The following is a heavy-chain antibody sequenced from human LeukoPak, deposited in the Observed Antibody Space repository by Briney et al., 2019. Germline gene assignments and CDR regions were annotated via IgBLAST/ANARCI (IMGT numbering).Heavy chain of an antibody. Sequence: SETLSLTCAVYGGSFSGYYWGWIRQPPGKGLEWIGSIYYSGSTYYNPSLKSRVTISVDTSKNQFSLKLSSVTAADTAVYYCARGGYSRGYSYAVYYYYYYMDVWAKGPRSPSP. CDR3: ARGGYSRGYSYAVYYYYYYMDV. D-gene: IGHD5-18*01. J-gene: IGHJ6*03. CDR2: IYYSGST. V-gene: IGHV4-34*01. CDR1: GGSFSGYY.